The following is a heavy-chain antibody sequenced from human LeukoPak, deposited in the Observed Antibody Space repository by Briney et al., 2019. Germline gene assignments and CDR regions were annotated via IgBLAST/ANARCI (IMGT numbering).Heavy chain of an antibody. J-gene: IGHJ5*02. CDR3: ARVGERGSYLGYYNWFDP. CDR2: XXXXGST. V-gene: IGHV4-30-4*01. CDR1: IXSGDYY. Sequence: IXSGDYYWXWICQPPGXGXXXXXXXXXXGSTYYNPSLKSRVTISVDTSKNQFSLKLSSVTAADTAVYYCARVGERGSYLGYYNWFDPWGQGTLVTVSS. D-gene: IGHD1-26*01.